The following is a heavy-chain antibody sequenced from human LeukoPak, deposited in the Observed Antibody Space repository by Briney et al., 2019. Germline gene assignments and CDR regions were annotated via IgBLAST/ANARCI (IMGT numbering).Heavy chain of an antibody. CDR3: VKGVSGAYSKYFQY. J-gene: IGHJ1*01. CDR2: IYSGGST. CDR1: GFTVSSNF. Sequence: GGSLRLSCAASGFTVSSNFMGWVRQAPGKGLEWVSVIYSGGSTYYADSVRGQFSISRDNSKDTLYLQMSSLRAEDTAVYYCVKGVSGAYSKYFQYWGQGTLVTVSS. V-gene: IGHV3-53*01. D-gene: IGHD2-15*01.